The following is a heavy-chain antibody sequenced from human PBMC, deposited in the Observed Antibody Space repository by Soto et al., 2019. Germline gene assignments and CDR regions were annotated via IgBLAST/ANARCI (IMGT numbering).Heavy chain of an antibody. D-gene: IGHD3-10*01. V-gene: IGHV1-18*01. J-gene: IGHJ6*02. Sequence: QVQLVQSGAEVKKPGASVKVSCKASGYTFTSYGISWVRQAPGQGLEWMGWISTYNGNTNYAQKLQGRVTMTTDTSTSTAYMELRSLRSDDTAVYYCARRGITSGSPYYYYYGMDVWGQGTTVTVSS. CDR1: GYTFTSYG. CDR3: ARRGITSGSPYYYYYGMDV. CDR2: ISTYNGNT.